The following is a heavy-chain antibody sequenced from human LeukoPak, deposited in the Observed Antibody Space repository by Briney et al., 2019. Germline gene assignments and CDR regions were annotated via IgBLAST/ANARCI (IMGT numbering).Heavy chain of an antibody. D-gene: IGHD4-11*01. Sequence: SQTLSLACTVYGDSMTRGGYSWSWVRQPPGKGLEWIGFISPSGTTFYNPSLEGRAAISVDTSQNQFSLKLTSVTAADTAVYYCARAVDYRNYFDYWGQGNLVTVSS. V-gene: IGHV4-31*03. CDR3: ARAVDYRNYFDY. CDR1: GDSMTRGGYS. J-gene: IGHJ4*02. CDR2: ISPSGTT.